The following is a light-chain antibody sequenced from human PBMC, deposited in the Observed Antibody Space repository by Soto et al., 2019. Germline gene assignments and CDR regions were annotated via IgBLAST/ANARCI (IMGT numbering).Light chain of an antibody. CDR3: AAWDDSLSVVV. Sequence: QSVLTQPPSASGTPGQRVTISCSGSSSNIGSNYVYWYQQLPGTAPKLLIYRNNQRPSGVPDRFSGSKSGTSASLAISGLRSEAEADYYCAAWDDSLSVVVFGVGTQLTVL. V-gene: IGLV1-47*01. CDR1: SSNIGSNY. CDR2: RNN. J-gene: IGLJ2*01.